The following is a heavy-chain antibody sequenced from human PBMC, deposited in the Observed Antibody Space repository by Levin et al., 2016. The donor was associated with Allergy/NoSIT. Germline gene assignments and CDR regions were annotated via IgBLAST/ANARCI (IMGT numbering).Heavy chain of an antibody. J-gene: IGHJ4*02. CDR2: TYWDDDK. CDR3: AHGSHCGGNSCYFDY. V-gene: IGHV2-5*02. D-gene: IGHD2-21*01. CDR1: GLSLSSSGVG. Sequence: SGPTLVKPTQTLTLTCTFSGLSLSSSGVGVGWIRQPPGKALEWLALTYWDDDKRYSPSLKSRLTITKDTSKNQVVLTMTNMDPVDTATYYCAHGSHCGGNSCYFDYWGQGTLVIVSS.